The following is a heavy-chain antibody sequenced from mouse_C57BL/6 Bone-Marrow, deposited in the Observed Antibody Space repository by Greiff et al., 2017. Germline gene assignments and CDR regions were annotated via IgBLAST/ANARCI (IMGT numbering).Heavy chain of an antibody. CDR3: ARYWDYFDY. CDR1: GFNIKDYY. D-gene: IGHD4-1*01. J-gene: IGHJ2*01. Sequence: VQLQQSGAELVKPGASVKLSCTASGFNIKDYYMHWVKQRTEQGLEWIGRIDPEDGETKYAPKFQDKATITADTSSNTAYLQLSSLTSEDAAVYYCARYWDYFDYWGQGTTLTVSS. CDR2: IDPEDGET. V-gene: IGHV14-2*01.